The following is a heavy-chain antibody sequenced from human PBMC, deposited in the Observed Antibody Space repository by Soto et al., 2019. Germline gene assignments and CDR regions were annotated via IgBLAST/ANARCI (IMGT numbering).Heavy chain of an antibody. CDR2: MYYSGST. V-gene: IGHV4-59*01. J-gene: IGHJ4*02. CDR1: GGSISSYS. CDR3: ALGDSFFDY. Sequence: SETLSLTCTVSGGSISSYSWSWIRQPPGKGLEWIGYMYYSGSTNYNPSLQSRITISVDTSKNQFSLKLTSVTAADTAVYYCALGDSFFDYWGQGTLVTVSS. D-gene: IGHD2-21*02.